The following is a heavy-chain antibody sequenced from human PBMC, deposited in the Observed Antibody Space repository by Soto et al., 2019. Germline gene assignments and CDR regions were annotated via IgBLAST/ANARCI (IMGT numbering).Heavy chain of an antibody. CDR3: ARDGQTRNDFDI. CDR1: GGSISSYY. CDR2: IYYSGST. V-gene: IGHV4-59*01. J-gene: IGHJ3*02. D-gene: IGHD1-1*01. Sequence: SETLSLTCTVSGGSISSYYWSWIRQPPGKGLEWIGYIYYSGSTNYNPSLKSRVTISVDTSKNQFSLKLSSVTAADTAVYYCARDGQTRNDFDIWGQWTMVT.